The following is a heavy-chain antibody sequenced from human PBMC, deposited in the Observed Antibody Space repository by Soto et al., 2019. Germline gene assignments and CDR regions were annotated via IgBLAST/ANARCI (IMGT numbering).Heavy chain of an antibody. J-gene: IGHJ5*02. CDR2: ISTYNGNT. Sequence: QVQLVQSGAEVKKPGASVKVSCKASGYTFTSYGITWGRQAPGQGLEWMGWISTYNGNTNYEQKLQGRVTMTTDTSTSTAYMELRSLRSDDTAVYYCARSLGYSSSDWFDPWGQGTLVTVSS. D-gene: IGHD6-6*01. V-gene: IGHV1-18*01. CDR3: ARSLGYSSSDWFDP. CDR1: GYTFTSYG.